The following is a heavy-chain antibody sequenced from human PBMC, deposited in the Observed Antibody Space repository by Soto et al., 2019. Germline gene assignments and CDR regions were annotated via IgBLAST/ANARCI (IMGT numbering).Heavy chain of an antibody. V-gene: IGHV4-39*02. D-gene: IGHD3-9*01. J-gene: IGHJ5*02. CDR1: GGSISSSSYY. CDR2: IYFRGST. CDR3: AREILTGYYPAGWFDP. Sequence: PSETLSLTCTVSGGSISSSSYYWGWIRQPPGKGLEWIGSIYFRGSTYYNPSLKSRVTVSVDTSKEQFSLKLTSVTAADTAVYYCAREILTGYYPAGWFDPWGQGTLVTVSS.